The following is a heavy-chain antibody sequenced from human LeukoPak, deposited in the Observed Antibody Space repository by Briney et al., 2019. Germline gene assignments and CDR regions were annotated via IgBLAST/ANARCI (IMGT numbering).Heavy chain of an antibody. Sequence: ASVKVSCKASGYTFTGYYMHWVRQAPGQGLEWMGWINPNSGGTNYAQKFQGRVTMTRDTSISTAYMELSRLRSDDTAVYYCARPRQDEYYFDYWGQGTLVTVSS. D-gene: IGHD2-15*01. J-gene: IGHJ4*02. V-gene: IGHV1-2*02. CDR1: GYTFTGYY. CDR3: ARPRQDEYYFDY. CDR2: INPNSGGT.